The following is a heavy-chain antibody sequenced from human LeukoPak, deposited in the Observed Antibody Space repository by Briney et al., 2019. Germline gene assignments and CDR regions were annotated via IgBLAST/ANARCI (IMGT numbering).Heavy chain of an antibody. CDR2: ISGSGGST. CDR1: GFTFSSYA. CDR3: AKDAGYSSSWYKYFQH. Sequence: GGSLRLSCAASGFTFSSYAMSWVRQAPGKGLEWVSAISGSGGSTYYADSVKGRFTISRDNSKNTLYLQMNSLRAEDTAVYYCAKDAGYSSSWYKYFQHWGQGTLVTVSS. J-gene: IGHJ1*01. D-gene: IGHD6-13*01. V-gene: IGHV3-23*01.